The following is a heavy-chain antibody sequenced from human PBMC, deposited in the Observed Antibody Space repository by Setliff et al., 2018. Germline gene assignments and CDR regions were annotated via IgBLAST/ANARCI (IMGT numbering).Heavy chain of an antibody. CDR3: AKDISGSIDY. Sequence: GGSLRLSCAASGFTFSSYAMSWVRQAPGKGLEWVSIIAYDGGSTSYADSVKGRFTISRDNSKNSLYLQMNSLRTEDTALYYCAKDISGSIDYWGQGTLVTVSS. CDR1: GFTFSSYA. V-gene: IGHV3-43*02. D-gene: IGHD5-12*01. J-gene: IGHJ4*02. CDR2: IAYDGGST.